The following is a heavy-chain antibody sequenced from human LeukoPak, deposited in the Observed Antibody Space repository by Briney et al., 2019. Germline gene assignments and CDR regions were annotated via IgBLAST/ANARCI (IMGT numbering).Heavy chain of an antibody. Sequence: PSETLSLTCTVSGGSISSYYWSWIRQPPGKGLEWIGEINHSGSTNYNPSLKSRVTISVDTSKDQFSLKLSSVTAADTAVYYCAVFYYGSGTSCFDPWGQGTLVTVSS. J-gene: IGHJ5*02. CDR3: AVFYYGSGTSCFDP. CDR1: GGSISSYY. V-gene: IGHV4-34*01. CDR2: INHSGST. D-gene: IGHD3-10*01.